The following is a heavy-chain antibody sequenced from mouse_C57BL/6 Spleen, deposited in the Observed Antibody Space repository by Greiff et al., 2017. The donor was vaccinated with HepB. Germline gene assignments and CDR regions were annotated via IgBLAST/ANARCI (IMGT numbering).Heavy chain of an antibody. V-gene: IGHV7-3*01. J-gene: IGHJ2*01. CDR1: GFTFTDYY. CDR3: ASSYYYGSSGFDY. CDR2: IRNKANGYTT. Sequence: EVKLEESGGGLVQPGGSLSLSCAASGFTFTDYYMSWVRQPPGKALEWLGFIRNKANGYTTEYSASVKGRFTISRDNSQSILYLQMNALRAEDSATYYCASSYYYGSSGFDYWGQGTTLTVSS. D-gene: IGHD1-1*01.